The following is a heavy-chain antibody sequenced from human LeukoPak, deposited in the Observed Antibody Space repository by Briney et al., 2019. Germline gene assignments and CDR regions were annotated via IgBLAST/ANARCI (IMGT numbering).Heavy chain of an antibody. Sequence: GASVKVSCKTSGYTFTNYYMHWVRQAPRQGLEWMGIIIPGGGSTSYAQKFQGRVTMTRDTSTTTVYMELSSLGSEDTAVYYCATVRAGDSRDFDNWGQGTLVTVSS. J-gene: IGHJ4*02. CDR2: IIPGGGST. CDR1: GYTFTNYY. CDR3: ATVRAGDSRDFDN. D-gene: IGHD3-22*01. V-gene: IGHV1-46*01.